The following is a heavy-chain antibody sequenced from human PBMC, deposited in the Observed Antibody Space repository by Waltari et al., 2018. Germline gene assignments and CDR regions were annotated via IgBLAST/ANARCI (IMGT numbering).Heavy chain of an antibody. V-gene: IGHV3-30*04. CDR2: ISYDGSKK. CDR3: ARDFYGDYVPGPN. CDR1: GFTFSSYA. Sequence: QVQLVESGGGVVQPGRSLRLSCAASGFTFSSYAMHWVRQAPGKGLEWVAVISYDGSKKDYADSVKGRFTISRDNSKNTLYLQMNSRRAEDTAVYYCARDFYGDYVPGPNWGQGTLVTVSS. D-gene: IGHD4-17*01. J-gene: IGHJ4*02.